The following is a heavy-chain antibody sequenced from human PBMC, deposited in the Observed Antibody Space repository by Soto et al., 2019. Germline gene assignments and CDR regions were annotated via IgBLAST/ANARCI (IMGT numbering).Heavy chain of an antibody. CDR1: GGCISSSSYY. Sequence: SETLSLTCTVSGGCISSSSYYWGWIRQPPGKGLEWIGSIYYSGSTYYNPSLKSRVTISVDTSKNQFSLKLSSVTAADTAVYYCADSSGYYWYFDLWGRGTLVTVSS. V-gene: IGHV4-39*01. CDR2: IYYSGST. CDR3: ADSSGYYWYFDL. J-gene: IGHJ2*01. D-gene: IGHD3-22*01.